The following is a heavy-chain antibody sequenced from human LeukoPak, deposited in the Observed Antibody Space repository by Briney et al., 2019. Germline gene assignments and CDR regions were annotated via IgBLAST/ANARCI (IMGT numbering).Heavy chain of an antibody. V-gene: IGHV1-69*04. CDR3: ARETRWILRYYGMDV. J-gene: IGHJ6*02. Sequence: SVKVSCKASGGTFSSYAISWVRQAPGQGLEWMGRIIPIFGIANYAQKFQGRVTITADKSTSTAYMELSSLRSEDTAVYYCARETRWILRYYGMDVWGQGTTVTVSS. CDR2: IIPIFGIA. D-gene: IGHD3-9*01. CDR1: GGTFSSYA.